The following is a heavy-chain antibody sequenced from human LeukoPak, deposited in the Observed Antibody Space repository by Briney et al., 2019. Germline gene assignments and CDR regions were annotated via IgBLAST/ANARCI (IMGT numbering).Heavy chain of an antibody. D-gene: IGHD6-19*01. CDR2: IYSGGST. CDR1: EFTFSNYW. Sequence: VGSLRLSCAASEFTFSNYWMSWVRQAPGKGLEWVSVIYSGGSTYYADSVKGRFTISRDNSKNTLYLQMNSLRAEDTAVYYCATFRAAGKTYYFDYWGQGTLVTVSS. CDR3: ATFRAAGKTYYFDY. V-gene: IGHV3-66*01. J-gene: IGHJ4*02.